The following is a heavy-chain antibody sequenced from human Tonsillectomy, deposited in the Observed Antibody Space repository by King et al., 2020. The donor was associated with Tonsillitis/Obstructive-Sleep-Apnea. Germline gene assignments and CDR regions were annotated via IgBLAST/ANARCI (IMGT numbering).Heavy chain of an antibody. J-gene: IGHJ4*02. D-gene: IGHD2-2*01. V-gene: IGHV3-30*04. CDR3: ARVLDPDTMGALSAFAY. Sequence: VQLVESGGVVVQPGRSLRLSCAASGFNFTSFAIHWVRQAPGKGLDWVAVISFDGSNKYYTDSVKGRFTISRDNSKNTLYVRMNSLRAEDTAVYYCARVLDPDTMGALSAFAYWAKGPLVGVSS. CDR2: ISFDGSNK. CDR1: GFNFTSFA.